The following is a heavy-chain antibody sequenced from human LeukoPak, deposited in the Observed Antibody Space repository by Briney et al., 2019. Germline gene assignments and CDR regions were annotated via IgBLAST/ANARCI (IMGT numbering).Heavy chain of an antibody. J-gene: IGHJ4*02. CDR1: GLTFSNYA. CDR3: AKWGSYRVFDY. Sequence: GGSLRLSCAASGLTFSNYAMTWVRQAPGNGQEWVSGISAGSGSTYYADSVKGRFTISRDNSKNTLYLQVNSLRAEDTAVYYCAKWGSYRVFDYWGQGTLVTVSS. CDR2: ISAGSGST. V-gene: IGHV3-23*01. D-gene: IGHD3-16*02.